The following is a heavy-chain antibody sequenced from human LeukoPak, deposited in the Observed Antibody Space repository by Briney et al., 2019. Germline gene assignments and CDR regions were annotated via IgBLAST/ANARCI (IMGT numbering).Heavy chain of an antibody. J-gene: IGHJ4*02. CDR3: ARDWRSSSSDY. D-gene: IGHD6-6*01. CDR1: GFTFSSYA. V-gene: IGHV3-23*01. Sequence: PGGSLRLSCEASGFTFSSYAMSWVRQAPGKGLEWVSGISGSGGSTYYADSVKGRFTISRDNAKNSLYLQMNSLRAEDTAVYYCARDWRSSSSDYWGQGTLVTVSS. CDR2: ISGSGGST.